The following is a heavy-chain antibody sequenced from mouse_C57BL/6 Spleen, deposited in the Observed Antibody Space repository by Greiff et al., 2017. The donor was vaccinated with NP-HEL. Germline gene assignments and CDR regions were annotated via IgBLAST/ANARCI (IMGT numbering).Heavy chain of an antibody. D-gene: IGHD4-1*01. CDR3: ARTGTYYFDY. V-gene: IGHV1-61*01. CDR1: GYTFTSYW. J-gene: IGHJ2*01. CDR2: IYPSDSAT. Sequence: QVQLQQPGAELVRPGSSVKLSCKASGYTFTSYWMDWVQQRPGQGLEWIGNIYPSDSATHYTQKFKDKATLTVDKSSSTAYMQLSSLTSEDSAVYYCARTGTYYFDYWGQGTTLTVSS.